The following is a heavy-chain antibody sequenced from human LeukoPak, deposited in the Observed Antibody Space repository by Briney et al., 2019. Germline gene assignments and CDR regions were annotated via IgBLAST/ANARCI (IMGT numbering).Heavy chain of an antibody. Sequence: GGSLRLSCAASGFTFSSYDMSWVRQAPGKGLEWVSVVSLGYSTYYADSVKGRFTISRDNSKNTVYPQMNRLRAEDTAVYYCAKGGVRGYSYGYLDYWGQGTLVTVSS. V-gene: IGHV3-23*01. CDR3: AKGGVRGYSYGYLDY. CDR2: VSLGYST. J-gene: IGHJ4*02. CDR1: GFTFSSYD. D-gene: IGHD5-18*01.